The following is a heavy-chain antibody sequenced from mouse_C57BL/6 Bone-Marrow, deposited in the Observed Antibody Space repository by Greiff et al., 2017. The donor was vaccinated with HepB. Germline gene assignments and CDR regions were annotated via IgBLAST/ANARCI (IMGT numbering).Heavy chain of an antibody. Sequence: QVQLQQSGAELVRPGTSVKVSCKASGYAFTNYLIEWVKQRPGQGLEWIGVINPGSGGTNYNEKFKGKATLTADKSSSTAYMQLSSLTSEDSAVYVCAREGWLLLDYWGQGTTLTVSS. CDR3: AREGWLLLDY. CDR2: INPGSGGT. D-gene: IGHD2-3*01. J-gene: IGHJ2*01. CDR1: GYAFTNYL. V-gene: IGHV1-54*01.